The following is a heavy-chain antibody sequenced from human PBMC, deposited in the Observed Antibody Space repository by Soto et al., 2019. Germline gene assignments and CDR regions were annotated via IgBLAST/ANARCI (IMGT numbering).Heavy chain of an antibody. Sequence: EVQLLESGGGLVQPGGSLGLSCAASGFTFSSYAMSWVRQAPGKGLEWVSAISGSGGSTYYADSVKGRFTISRDNSKNTLYLQMNSLRAEDTAVYYCAKDEIFGEDYYYMDVWGKGTTVTVSS. CDR1: GFTFSSYA. CDR2: ISGSGGST. CDR3: AKDEIFGEDYYYMDV. V-gene: IGHV3-23*01. J-gene: IGHJ6*03. D-gene: IGHD3-3*01.